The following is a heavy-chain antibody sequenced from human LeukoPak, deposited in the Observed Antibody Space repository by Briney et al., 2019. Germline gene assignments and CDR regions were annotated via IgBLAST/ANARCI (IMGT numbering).Heavy chain of an antibody. Sequence: GGSLRLSCAASGFTFRTYWMSWVRQAPGKGLEWVANIKNDGSETYSVDSVKGRFSISRDNAKNSLFLQMNSLRPEDTAVYYCARGPKFYDILTGYDYWGQGTLVTVPS. CDR1: GFTFRTYW. D-gene: IGHD3-9*01. J-gene: IGHJ4*02. V-gene: IGHV3-7*01. CDR2: IKNDGSET. CDR3: ARGPKFYDILTGYDY.